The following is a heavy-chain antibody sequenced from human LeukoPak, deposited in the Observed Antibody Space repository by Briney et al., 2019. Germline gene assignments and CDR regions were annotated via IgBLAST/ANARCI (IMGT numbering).Heavy chain of an antibody. CDR3: ARANCGADCYPSYFYYYMDV. Sequence: PSETLSLTCTVSGDSISSSSYYWGWIRQPPGKGLEWIGSIYYSGSIYYNPSLKSRVTISVDTSQNQFSLKLTSVTAADTAVYYCARANCGADCYPSYFYYYMDVWGKGTTVTVSS. D-gene: IGHD2-21*02. CDR2: IYYSGSI. J-gene: IGHJ6*03. CDR1: GDSISSSSYY. V-gene: IGHV4-39*01.